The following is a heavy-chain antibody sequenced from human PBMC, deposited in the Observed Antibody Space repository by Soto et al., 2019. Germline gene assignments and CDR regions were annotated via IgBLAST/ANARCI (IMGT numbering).Heavy chain of an antibody. CDR2: IFSSDEE. V-gene: IGHV2-26*01. CDR1: GFSFNNAKMG. J-gene: IGHJ6*02. Sequence: SGPTLVNPTETLTLTCTVSGFSFNNAKMGVTWIRQPPGKALEWLAHIFSSDEESYSTSLKSRPTLSKDTSKSQVVLIMTNMDPVDTGTYYCARIQASTVTTYYGMDVWGQGIMVTVSS. D-gene: IGHD4-17*01. CDR3: ARIQASTVTTYYGMDV.